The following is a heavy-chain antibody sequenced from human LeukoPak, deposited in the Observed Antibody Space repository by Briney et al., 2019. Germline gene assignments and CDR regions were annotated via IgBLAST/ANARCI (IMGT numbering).Heavy chain of an antibody. Sequence: GASVKVSCKASGYTFTGYYMHWVRQAPGQGLEWMGRINHNSGGTNYAQKFQGRVTMTRDTSISTAYMELSRLRSDDTAVYYCARLITFGGVIANDYWGQGTLVTVSS. J-gene: IGHJ4*02. CDR1: GYTFTGYY. CDR3: ARLITFGGVIANDY. V-gene: IGHV1-2*06. D-gene: IGHD3-16*02. CDR2: INHNSGGT.